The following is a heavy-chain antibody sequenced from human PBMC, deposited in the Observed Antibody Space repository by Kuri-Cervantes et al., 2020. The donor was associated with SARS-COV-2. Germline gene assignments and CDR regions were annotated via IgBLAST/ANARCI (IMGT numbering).Heavy chain of an antibody. CDR3: ARLPVGCGDGSNWFAP. J-gene: IGHJ5*02. Sequence: ESLKISCTASGGSISSSSYYWGWIRQPPGKGLEWIGSIYYSGSTYYNPSLKSRVTISVDTSKNQFSLKLSSVTAADTAVYYCARLPVGCGDGSNWFAPWGQGTLVTVSS. V-gene: IGHV4-39*01. CDR1: GGSISSSSYY. CDR2: IYYSGST. D-gene: IGHD4-17*01.